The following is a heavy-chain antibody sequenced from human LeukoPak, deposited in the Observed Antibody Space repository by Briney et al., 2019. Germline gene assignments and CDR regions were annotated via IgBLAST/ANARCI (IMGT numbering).Heavy chain of an antibody. Sequence: SETLSLTCAVYGGSFSGYYWSWIRQPPGKGPEWIGEINHSGSTNYNPSLKSRVTISVDTSKNQFSLKLSSVTAADTAVYYCARERQLERLAFGKEGSAFDYWGRGTLVTVSS. J-gene: IGHJ4*02. D-gene: IGHD1-1*01. V-gene: IGHV4-34*01. CDR2: INHSGST. CDR3: ARERQLERLAFGKEGSAFDY. CDR1: GGSFSGYY.